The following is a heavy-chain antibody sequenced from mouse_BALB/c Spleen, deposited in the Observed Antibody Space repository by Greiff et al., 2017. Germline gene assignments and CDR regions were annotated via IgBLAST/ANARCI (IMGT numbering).Heavy chain of an antibody. CDR3: ARSSYDGYHYPFAY. Sequence: QVHVKQSGPGLVQPSQSLSITCTVSGFSLTSYGVHWVRQSPGKGLEWLGVIWSGGSTDYNAAFISRLSISKDNSKSQVFFKMNSLQANDTAIYYCARSSYDGYHYPFAYWGQGTLVTVSA. CDR2: IWSGGST. V-gene: IGHV2-2*02. D-gene: IGHD2-3*01. J-gene: IGHJ3*01. CDR1: GFSLTSYG.